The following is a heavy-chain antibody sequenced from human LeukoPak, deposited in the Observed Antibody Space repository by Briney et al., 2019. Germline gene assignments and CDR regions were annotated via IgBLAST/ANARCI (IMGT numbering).Heavy chain of an antibody. CDR3: ASGGSGWYYY. CDR1: GGSISSHY. J-gene: IGHJ4*02. D-gene: IGHD6-19*01. Sequence: SETLSLTCTVSGGSISSHYWSWIRQPPGKGLEWIGYIYYSGSTNYNPSLKSRVTISVDTSKNQFSLKLSSVTAADKAVYYCASGGSGWYYYWGQGTLVTVSS. V-gene: IGHV4-59*11. CDR2: IYYSGST.